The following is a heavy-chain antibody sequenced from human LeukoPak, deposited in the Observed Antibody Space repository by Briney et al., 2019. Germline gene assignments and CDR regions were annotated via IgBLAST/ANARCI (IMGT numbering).Heavy chain of an antibody. J-gene: IGHJ4*02. CDR1: GGSFSGYY. D-gene: IGHD2-21*01. V-gene: IGHV4-34*01. CDR3: VVFVVYSSKYAY. Sequence: SETLSLTCAVYGGSFSGYYWSWIRQPPGKGLEWIGEINHSGSTNYNPSLKSRVTISVDTSKNQFSLKLSSVTAADTAVYYCVVFVVYSSKYAYGGKGPRFTVPS. CDR2: INHSGST.